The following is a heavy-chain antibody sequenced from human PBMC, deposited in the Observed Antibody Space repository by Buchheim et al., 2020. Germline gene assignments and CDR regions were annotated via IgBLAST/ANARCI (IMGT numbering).Heavy chain of an antibody. CDR3: ASLRDGYNYYYYYMDV. V-gene: IGHV4-61*01. D-gene: IGHD5-24*01. J-gene: IGHJ6*03. Sequence: VQLQESGPGLVKPSVTLSLTCTVSGDSVTSGSSYWSWIRQPPGKKLEWIGYIYYSGSTNYNPSLKSRVTIPVDTSKNQFSLRLSSVTTADTAVYYCASLRDGYNYYYYYMDVWGKGTT. CDR2: IYYSGST. CDR1: GDSVTSGSSY.